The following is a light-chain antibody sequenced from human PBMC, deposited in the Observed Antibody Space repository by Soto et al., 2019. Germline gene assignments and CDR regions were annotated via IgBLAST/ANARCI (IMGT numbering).Light chain of an antibody. CDR1: SSDVGGYNY. J-gene: IGLJ2*01. V-gene: IGLV2-8*01. Sequence: QSVLTQPPSASGSPGQSVTISCTGSSSDVGGYNYVSWYQQHPGKAPKLMIYDVSKRPSGVPDRFSGSKFGNTASLTVSGLQAEDEADYYCSSYAGSNIVVFGGGTKLTVL. CDR2: DVS. CDR3: SSYAGSNIVV.